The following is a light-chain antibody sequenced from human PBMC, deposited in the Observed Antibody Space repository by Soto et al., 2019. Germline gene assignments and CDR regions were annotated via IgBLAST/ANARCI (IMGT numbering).Light chain of an antibody. CDR3: QHYKSYWT. J-gene: IGKJ1*01. CDR2: KAS. Sequence: DIQMTQSPSTLSGSVGDRVTITCRASQTISSWLDWYQQKPGKAPKLLIYKASTLKSGVPSRFSGSGSGTEFTLTISSLQPDDFATYYCQHYKSYWTFGQGTKVDIK. CDR1: QTISSW. V-gene: IGKV1-5*03.